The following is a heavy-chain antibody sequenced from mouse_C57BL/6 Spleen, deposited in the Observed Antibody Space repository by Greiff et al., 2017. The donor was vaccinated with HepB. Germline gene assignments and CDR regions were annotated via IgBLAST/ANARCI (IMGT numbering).Heavy chain of an antibody. Sequence: VQLQQSVAELVRPGASVKLSCTASGFNIKYTYMHWVKQRPEQGLEWIGRIVPANGNTKYAPKFQGKATITADTSSNTAYLQRSSLSSEDTAIYFCARGGSSAWFAYWGQWTLVTVSA. CDR3: ARGGSSAWFAY. CDR2: IVPANGNT. CDR1: GFNIKYTY. J-gene: IGHJ3*01. V-gene: IGHV14-3*01. D-gene: IGHD1-1*01.